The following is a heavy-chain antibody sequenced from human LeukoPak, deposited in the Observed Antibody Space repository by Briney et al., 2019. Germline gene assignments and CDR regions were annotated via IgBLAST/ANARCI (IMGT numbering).Heavy chain of an antibody. D-gene: IGHD3-22*01. J-gene: IGHJ4*02. Sequence: GGSLRLSCAASGLTVSSSYMSWVRQAPGKGLEWVSIIYNDGSTYYADSMKGRFTISRDNSKSTLYLQMNSLRAEDTAVYYCARCSDSDCYDYWGQGTLVTVSS. V-gene: IGHV3-53*05. CDR1: GLTVSSSY. CDR2: IYNDGST. CDR3: ARCSDSDCYDY.